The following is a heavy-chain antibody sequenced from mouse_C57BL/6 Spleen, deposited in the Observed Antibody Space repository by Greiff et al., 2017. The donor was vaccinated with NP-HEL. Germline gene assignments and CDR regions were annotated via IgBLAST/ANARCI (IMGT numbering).Heavy chain of an antibody. D-gene: IGHD1-1*01. Sequence: QSCKASGYTFTSYWMHWVKQRPGRGLEWIGRIDPNSGGTKYNENFKSKATLTVDKPSSTAYMQLSSLTSEDSAVYYCARDPHYYGNGEFAYWGQGTLVTVSA. J-gene: IGHJ3*01. CDR1: GYTFTSYW. CDR3: ARDPHYYGNGEFAY. V-gene: IGHV1-72*01. CDR2: IDPNSGGT.